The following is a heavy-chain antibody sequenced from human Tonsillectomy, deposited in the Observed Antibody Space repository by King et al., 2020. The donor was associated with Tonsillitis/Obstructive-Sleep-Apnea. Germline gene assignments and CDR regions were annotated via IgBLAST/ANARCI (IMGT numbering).Heavy chain of an antibody. V-gene: IGHV4-31*03. Sequence: QLQESGPGLVKPSQTLSLTCTVSGGSISSGGYYWRWLRQHPGKGLEWIGYIYYSGSTYYNPSLKSRVTISVDTSKNQFSLKLTSVTAADTAVYYCARVRGCSGGSCYFHYWGQGTLVTVSS. CDR1: GGSISSGGYY. J-gene: IGHJ4*02. D-gene: IGHD2-15*01. CDR2: IYYSGST. CDR3: ARVRGCSGGSCYFHY.